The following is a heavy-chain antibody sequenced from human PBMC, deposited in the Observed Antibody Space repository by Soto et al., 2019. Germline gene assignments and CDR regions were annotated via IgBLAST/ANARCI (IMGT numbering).Heavy chain of an antibody. J-gene: IGHJ4*02. CDR2: IASGGDYT. Sequence: EVQLVASGGGLVQPGGSLRLSCAASGFTFSSSPMPWVRQAPGKGLEYVSAIASGGDYTYYADSVKGRFTISRDNSKNALYLQMSSLRTEDTAVYYCVRRARSAVVGTGPFDYWGQGILVTVSS. CDR1: GFTFSSSP. V-gene: IGHV3-64D*08. D-gene: IGHD6-19*01. CDR3: VRRARSAVVGTGPFDY.